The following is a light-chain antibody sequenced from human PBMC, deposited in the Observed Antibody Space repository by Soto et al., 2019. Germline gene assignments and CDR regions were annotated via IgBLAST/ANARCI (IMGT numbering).Light chain of an antibody. CDR2: EVT. V-gene: IGLV2-14*01. CDR1: SGDVGAYNY. J-gene: IGLJ1*01. CDR3: ISYTGKSASYV. Sequence: QSALAQPASVSGSPGQSITITCSGTSGDVGAYNYVAWYQQHPGKAPKLIIYEVTNRPSGVSYRFSASKSGNTASLTISGLHSKDEADYYCISYTGKSASYVSGTGTKVTVL.